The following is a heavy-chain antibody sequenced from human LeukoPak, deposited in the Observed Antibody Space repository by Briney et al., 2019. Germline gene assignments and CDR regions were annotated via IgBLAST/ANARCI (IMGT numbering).Heavy chain of an antibody. CDR2: INHSGST. J-gene: IGHJ4*02. V-gene: IGHV4-34*01. D-gene: IGHD2-15*01. CDR1: GGSFSGYY. Sequence: SETLSLTCAVYGGSFSGYYWSWIRQPPGKGLEWIGEINHSGSTNYNPSLKSRVTISVDTSKNQFSLKLSSVTAADTAVYYCARHGGRYCSGGSCYSGFDYWGQGTLVTVSS. CDR3: ARHGGRYCSGGSCYSGFDY.